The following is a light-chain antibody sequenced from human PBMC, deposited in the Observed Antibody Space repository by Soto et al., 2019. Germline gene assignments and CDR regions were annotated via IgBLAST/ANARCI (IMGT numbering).Light chain of an antibody. CDR3: QKYNNWTPGGT. Sequence: EIVMTQSPATLSVSPGERATLSCRASQSVSSNLAWYQQKPGQAPRLLIYGASTRATGIPARFSGSGSGTEFTLTISSLQSEDFAVYHWQKYNNWTPGGTFCQGTKVEIK. CDR2: GAS. J-gene: IGKJ1*01. V-gene: IGKV3-15*01. CDR1: QSVSSN.